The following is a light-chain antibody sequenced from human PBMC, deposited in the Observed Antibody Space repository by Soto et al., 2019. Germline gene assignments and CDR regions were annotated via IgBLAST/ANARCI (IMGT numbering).Light chain of an antibody. CDR1: SSDVGSYNL. V-gene: IGLV2-23*01. J-gene: IGLJ2*01. CDR2: EDI. CDR3: CSYAGGTSVV. Sequence: QSALTQPASVSGSPGQSITISCTGTSSDVGSYNLVSWYQQHPGKAPKLMIYEDIERPSGVSNRFSGSKSGNAASLTISGRQTEDEADYYCCSYAGGTSVVFGGGTKLTVL.